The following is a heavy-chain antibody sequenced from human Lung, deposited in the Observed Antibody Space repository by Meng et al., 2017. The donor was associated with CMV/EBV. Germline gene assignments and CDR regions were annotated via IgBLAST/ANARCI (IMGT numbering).Heavy chain of an antibody. CDR3: ARVLLEARGWYYQGMDV. Sequence: GESLKISCAASGFRFSDYYMTWIRQAPGKGLEWVSYVSSSYAVDYADSLKGRFTISRDNAKKSVHLQMNSLRAEDTAVYYCARVLLEARGWYYQGMDVWGQGTTVTGSS. J-gene: IGHJ6*02. CDR1: GFRFSDYY. D-gene: IGHD6-19*01. V-gene: IGHV3-69-1*01. CDR2: VSSSYAV.